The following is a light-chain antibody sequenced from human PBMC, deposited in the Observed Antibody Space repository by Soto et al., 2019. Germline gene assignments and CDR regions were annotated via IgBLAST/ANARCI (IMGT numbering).Light chain of an antibody. Sequence: EVVLTQSPVTLSLSPGERATLSRRASQSFRGLLAWYQQKPGQAPRLLIYDAYNRATGIPPRFSGSGSGTDFTLTISSLGPEDSAVYYCQQRHMWPITFGQGTRLEIK. CDR3: QQRHMWPIT. CDR2: DAY. V-gene: IGKV3-11*01. J-gene: IGKJ5*01. CDR1: QSFRGL.